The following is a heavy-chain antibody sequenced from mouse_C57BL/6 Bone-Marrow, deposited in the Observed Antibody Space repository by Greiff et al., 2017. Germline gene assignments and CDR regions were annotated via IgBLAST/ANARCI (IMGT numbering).Heavy chain of an antibody. Sequence: VQLQQSGAELARPGASVKMSCKASGYTFTSYTMHWVKQRPGQGLEWIGYINPSSGYTKYNQKFKDKATLTADKSSSTAYRQLSSLTSEDSAVYYCASWDALYYAMDYWGQGTSVTVSS. D-gene: IGHD4-1*01. CDR2: INPSSGYT. V-gene: IGHV1-4*01. CDR3: ASWDALYYAMDY. CDR1: GYTFTSYT. J-gene: IGHJ4*01.